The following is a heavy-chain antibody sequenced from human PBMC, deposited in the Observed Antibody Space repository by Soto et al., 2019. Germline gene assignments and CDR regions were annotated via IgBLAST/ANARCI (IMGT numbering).Heavy chain of an antibody. CDR1: GYAFTGHY. J-gene: IGHJ4*02. CDR3: APAPSYGADSPTDY. CDR2: INPSGGGT. D-gene: IGHD4-17*01. V-gene: IGHV1-46*01. Sequence: ASGEVSCKASGYAFTGHYMHWVRQAPGQGLEWMGIINPSGGGTNCAQKFQGRVTVTSDTSTSTVYMYLSGLRSDDTAVYYCAPAPSYGADSPTDYWGQRTLFPAS.